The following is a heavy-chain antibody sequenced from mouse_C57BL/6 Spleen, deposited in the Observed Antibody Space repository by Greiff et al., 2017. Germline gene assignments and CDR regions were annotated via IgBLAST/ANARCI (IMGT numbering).Heavy chain of an antibody. V-gene: IGHV1-26*01. CDR1: GYTFTDYY. CDR3: ARPGLGY. Sequence: VQLQQSGPELVKPGASVKISCKASGYTFTDYYMNWVKQSHGKSLEWIGDINPNNGGTSYNQKFKGKATLTVDKSSSTAYMEIRSLTSEDEAVYYCARPGLGYWGQGTTLTVSS. CDR2: INPNNGGT. D-gene: IGHD3-1*01. J-gene: IGHJ2*01.